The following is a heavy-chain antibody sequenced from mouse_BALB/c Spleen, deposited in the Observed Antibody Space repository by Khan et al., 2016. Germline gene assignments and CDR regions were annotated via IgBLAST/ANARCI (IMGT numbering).Heavy chain of an antibody. D-gene: IGHD3-2*01. Sequence: QIQLVQSGPELKKPGETVRISCKASGYTFTTAGMQWVQKMPGKGLKWIGWINTHSGVPKYAEDFKGRFAFSLETSASTAYLQISNLKHEDTATYFCAREGTARATWAMDYWGQGTSVTVSS. CDR1: GYTFTTAG. CDR3: AREGTARATWAMDY. CDR2: INTHSGVP. V-gene: IGHV9-4*02. J-gene: IGHJ4*01.